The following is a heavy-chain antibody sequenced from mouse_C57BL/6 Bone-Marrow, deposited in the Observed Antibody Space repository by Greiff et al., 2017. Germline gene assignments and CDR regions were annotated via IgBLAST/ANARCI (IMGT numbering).Heavy chain of an antibody. CDR1: GFNIKDDY. CDR3: TQYYYGSYYFEY. Sequence: EVKLMESGAELVRPGASVKLSCTASGFNIKDDYMHWVKQRPEQGLEWIGWIDPENGDTEYASKVQGKATITADTASNTAYLQLSSLTSEDTAVYYCTQYYYGSYYFEYWGQGTTLTVSS. D-gene: IGHD1-1*01. CDR2: IDPENGDT. V-gene: IGHV14-4*01. J-gene: IGHJ2*01.